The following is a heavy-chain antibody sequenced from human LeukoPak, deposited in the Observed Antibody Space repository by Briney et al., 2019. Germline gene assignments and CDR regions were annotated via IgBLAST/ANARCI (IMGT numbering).Heavy chain of an antibody. V-gene: IGHV3-30*03. CDR1: GFTLSTYG. CDR2: ISYDGRNK. CDR3: ARARCSAGSCTDYYGMDV. J-gene: IGHJ6*02. D-gene: IGHD2-15*01. Sequence: GGSLRLSCAAVGFTLSTYGMHWVRQAPRKGLEWVAVISYDGRNKYNVDSVKGRFTISRDNSKNTLYLEMNSLRDEDTAVYYCARARCSAGSCTDYYGMDVWGQGTTVTVSS.